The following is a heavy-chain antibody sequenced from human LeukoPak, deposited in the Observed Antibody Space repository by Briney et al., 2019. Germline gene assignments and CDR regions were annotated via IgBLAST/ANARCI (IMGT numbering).Heavy chain of an antibody. Sequence: SETLSLTCTVSGGSISSGGYYWRWIRQHPGKGLEWIGYIYYSGSTYYNPSLKSRVTISVDTSKNQFSLKLSSVTAADTAVYYCARNGVGIAAAGTDYWGQGTLVTVSS. CDR1: GGSISSGGYY. J-gene: IGHJ4*02. D-gene: IGHD6-13*01. CDR3: ARNGVGIAAAGTDY. V-gene: IGHV4-31*03. CDR2: IYYSGST.